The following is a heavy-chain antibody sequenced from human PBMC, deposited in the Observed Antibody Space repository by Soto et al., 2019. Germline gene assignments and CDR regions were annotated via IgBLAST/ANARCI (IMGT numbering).Heavy chain of an antibody. D-gene: IGHD6-6*01. V-gene: IGHV3-64*01. CDR2: ISSNGVGT. Sequence: PGGSLRLSCAASGFTLSGYAMDWVRQAPGKGLEYVSGISSNGVGTYYANSVQGRFTISRDNSKNTVYLQMGSLRPEDMAVYYCARRARPAFYYMDVWGKGTTVTVSS. CDR3: ARRARPAFYYMDV. CDR1: GFTLSGYA. J-gene: IGHJ6*03.